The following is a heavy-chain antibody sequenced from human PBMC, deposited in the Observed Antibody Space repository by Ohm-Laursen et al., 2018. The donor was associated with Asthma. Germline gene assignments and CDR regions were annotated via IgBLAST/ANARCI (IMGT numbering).Heavy chain of an antibody. CDR1: GGSISSGDDS. D-gene: IGHD1-26*01. Sequence: SQTLSLTWAVSGGSISSGDDSWSWIRQPPGKGLEWIGYIYHTGGAYYNASLKSRVTISVDRSKNQFSLKLTSVTAADTAVYYCARGVGVAFDDWGQGTLVTVSS. CDR2: IYHTGGA. CDR3: ARGVGVAFDD. V-gene: IGHV4-30-2*01. J-gene: IGHJ4*02.